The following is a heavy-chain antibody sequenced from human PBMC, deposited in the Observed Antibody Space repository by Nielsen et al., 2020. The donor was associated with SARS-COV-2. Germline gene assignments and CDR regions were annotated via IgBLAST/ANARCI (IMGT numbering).Heavy chain of an antibody. CDR2: ISWDGGST. D-gene: IGHD3-10*01. Sequence: GGSLRLSCAASGFTFDDYTMHWVRQAPGKGLEWVSLISWDGGSTYYADSVKGRFTISRDNSKNSLYLQMNSLRTENTALYYCAKGSYYGSGSYYPADYWGRGTLVTVSS. CDR1: GFTFDDYT. CDR3: AKGSYYGSGSYYPADY. V-gene: IGHV3-43*01. J-gene: IGHJ4*02.